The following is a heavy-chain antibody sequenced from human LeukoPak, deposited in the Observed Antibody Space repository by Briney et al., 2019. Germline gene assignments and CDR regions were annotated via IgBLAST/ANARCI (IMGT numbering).Heavy chain of an antibody. V-gene: IGHV4-59*08. J-gene: IGHJ4*02. CDR3: ASAYDDYYFDY. D-gene: IGHD3-16*01. CDR1: GGSISSYY. Sequence: PSETLSLTCTVSGGSISSYYWSWIRQPPGKGLEWIGYIYYSGSTNYNPPLKSRVTISVDTSKNQFSLKLSSVTAADTAVYYCASAYDDYYFDYWGQGTLVTVSS. CDR2: IYYSGST.